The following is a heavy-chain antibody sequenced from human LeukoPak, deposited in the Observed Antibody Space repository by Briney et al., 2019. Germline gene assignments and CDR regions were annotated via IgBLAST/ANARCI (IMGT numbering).Heavy chain of an antibody. V-gene: IGHV4-34*01. CDR1: GGSFSGYY. CDR3: ARDGILTGYFDY. CDR2: INHSGST. D-gene: IGHD3-9*01. J-gene: IGHJ4*02. Sequence: SETLSPTCAVYGGSFSGYYWSWIRQPPGKGLEWIGEINHSGSTNYNPSLKSRVTISVDTSKNQFSLKLSSVTAADTAVYYCARDGILTGYFDYWGQGTLVTVSS.